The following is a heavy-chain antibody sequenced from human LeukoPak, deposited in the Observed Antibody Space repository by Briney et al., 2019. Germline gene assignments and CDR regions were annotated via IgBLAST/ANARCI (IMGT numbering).Heavy chain of an antibody. CDR1: GFTFSSYG. Sequence: GGSLRLSCAASGFTFSSYGLSWVRQPPGKGLEWVSGISGSGGSTYYADSVKGRFTISRDNAKNSLYLQMNSLRVEDTAVYYCAKVAKYYYGSETYYFFEHWGQGTPVTASS. V-gene: IGHV3-23*01. J-gene: IGHJ4*02. D-gene: IGHD3-10*01. CDR3: AKVAKYYYGSETYYFFEH. CDR2: ISGSGGST.